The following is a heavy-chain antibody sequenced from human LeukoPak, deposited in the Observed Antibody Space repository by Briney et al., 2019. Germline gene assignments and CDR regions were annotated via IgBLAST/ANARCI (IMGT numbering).Heavy chain of an antibody. V-gene: IGHV1-18*01. CDR1: GYIFTIYG. Sequence: VASVEVSCKASGYIFTIYGISWVRQAPGQGLEWMGWISAYNGNINYVQKFQGRVTMTTDTSTSTAYMELRSLRSDDTAVYYCARGHYEDDTFDIWGQGTMVTVSS. J-gene: IGHJ3*02. CDR2: ISAYNGNI. CDR3: ARGHYEDDTFDI. D-gene: IGHD3-3*01.